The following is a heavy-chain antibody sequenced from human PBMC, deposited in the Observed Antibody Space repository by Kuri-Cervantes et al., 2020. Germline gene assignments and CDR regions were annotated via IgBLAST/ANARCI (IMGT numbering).Heavy chain of an antibody. D-gene: IGHD1-26*01. CDR3: AGPANSGSYYY. CDR2: SNHGGST. CDR1: TGSFSGYY. V-gene: IGHV4-34*01. Sequence: SETLSLTCAVYTGSFSGYYWSWIRQPPGKGLEWIGESNHGGSTNYSPSLKSRVIISVDTSKNQFSLKLSSVTAADTAVYYCAGPANSGSYYYWGQGTLVTVSS. J-gene: IGHJ4*02.